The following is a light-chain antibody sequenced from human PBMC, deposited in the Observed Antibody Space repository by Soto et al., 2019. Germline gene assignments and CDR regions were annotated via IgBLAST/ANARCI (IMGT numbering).Light chain of an antibody. Sequence: EVVMTQSPVTLSVSPGERATLSCRASQNLSRNLAWYQQQPGQAPRLLIFYASTRATGIPARFSGSGSGTDFTLTISSLQSEDFAVDFCQQYDKWPHTFGQGTKLEIK. CDR1: QNLSRN. CDR3: QQYDKWPHT. J-gene: IGKJ2*01. CDR2: YAS. V-gene: IGKV3-15*01.